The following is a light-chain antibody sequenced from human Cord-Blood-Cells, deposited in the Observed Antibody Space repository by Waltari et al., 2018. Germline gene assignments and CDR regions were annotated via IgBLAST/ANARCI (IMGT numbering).Light chain of an antibody. Sequence: QSALTQPASVSGSPGQSITIPCTGTSSDVGSYNLVSWYQQHPGKAPKPMIYEGSKRPSGVSNRFSGSKSGNTASLTISGLQAEDEADYYCCSYAGSSYVVFGGGTKLTVL. CDR3: CSYAGSSYVV. J-gene: IGLJ2*01. CDR2: EGS. V-gene: IGLV2-23*01. CDR1: SSDVGSYNL.